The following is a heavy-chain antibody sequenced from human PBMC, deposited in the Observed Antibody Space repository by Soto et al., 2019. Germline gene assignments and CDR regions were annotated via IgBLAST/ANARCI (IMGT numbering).Heavy chain of an antibody. J-gene: IGHJ4*02. CDR2: INHSGST. CDR3: ARGPAGGAPLDY. Sequence: SETLSLTCAVYGGSFSGYYWSWIRQPPGKGLEWIGEINHSGSTNYNPSLKSRVTISVDTCKNQFSLKLSSVTAADTAVYYCARGPAGGAPLDYWGQGTLVTVSS. D-gene: IGHD3-16*01. V-gene: IGHV4-34*01. CDR1: GGSFSGYY.